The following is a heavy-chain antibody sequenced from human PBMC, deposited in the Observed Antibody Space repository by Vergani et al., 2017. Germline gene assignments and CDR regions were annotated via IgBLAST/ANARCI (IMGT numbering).Heavy chain of an antibody. CDR2: IKSKTDGGTT. Sequence: EVQLVESGGGLVKPGGSLRLSCAASGFTFSNAWMSWVRQAPGKGLEWVGRIKSKTDGGTTDYAAPVKGRFTISRDDSKNTLYLQMNSLRAEDTAVYYCANWDVPTPMDVWGQGTTVTVSS. CDR3: ANWDVPTPMDV. J-gene: IGHJ6*02. D-gene: IGHD1-26*01. V-gene: IGHV3-15*01. CDR1: GFTFSNAW.